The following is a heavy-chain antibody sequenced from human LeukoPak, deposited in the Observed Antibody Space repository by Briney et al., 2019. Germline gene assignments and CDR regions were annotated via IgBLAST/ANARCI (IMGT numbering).Heavy chain of an antibody. CDR2: IYYTGTT. CDR1: GGSISSYY. CDR3: ARLPGIAAV. V-gene: IGHV4-59*08. Sequence: PSETLSLTCTVSGGSISSYYWSWIRQPPGKSLEWIGYIYYTGTTTYNPSLKSRVTISIDTSTNQFSLNLSSVTAADTAVYYCARLPGIAAVWGQGTLVIVSS. D-gene: IGHD6-13*01. J-gene: IGHJ1*01.